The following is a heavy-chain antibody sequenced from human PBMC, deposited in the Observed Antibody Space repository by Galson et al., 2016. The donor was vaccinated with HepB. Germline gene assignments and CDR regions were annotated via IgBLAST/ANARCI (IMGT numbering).Heavy chain of an antibody. V-gene: IGHV3-23*01. CDR3: AKDASFWSGYYFDY. Sequence: CAASGFAFMFYAMNWVRQAPGKGLEWVASITASGTTTHYADSVEGRFIVSGDSSKKTLYLQMNNLRVDDTAVYYCAKDASFWSGYYFDYWGQGTLVTVSS. CDR1: GFAFMFYA. J-gene: IGHJ4*02. CDR2: ITASGTTT. D-gene: IGHD3-3*01.